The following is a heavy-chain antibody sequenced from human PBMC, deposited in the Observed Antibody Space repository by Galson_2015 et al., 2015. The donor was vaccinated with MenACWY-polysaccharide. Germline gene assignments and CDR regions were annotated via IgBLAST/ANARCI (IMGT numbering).Heavy chain of an antibody. V-gene: IGHV1-3*01. CDR2: VNDDNGNT. CDR1: DCTFTSYA. Sequence: SAMFSCKASDCTFTSYALHWVRRAPGQRLEWMGGVNDDNGNTTYSQKFQGRVTITMDTSASTAYMDLNSVSSEDTAVYYCARDSGARRAFFDYWGLGTLVTASS. D-gene: IGHD3-10*01. CDR3: ARDSGARRAFFDY. J-gene: IGHJ4*02.